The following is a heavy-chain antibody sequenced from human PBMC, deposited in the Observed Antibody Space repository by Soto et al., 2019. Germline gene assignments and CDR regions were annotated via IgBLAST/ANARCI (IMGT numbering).Heavy chain of an antibody. D-gene: IGHD3-10*02. Sequence: EVQLLDSGGDLAQPGGSLRLSCTASGFTFSSFGMAWVRQAPGKGLEWVSAISGSGDNSYYADSVKDRFTISRDNPTNTLYLQMNNLRAEDTAVYYCAKVGIGMFSHKHHFDHWGQGTQVTVSS. CDR1: GFTFSSFG. J-gene: IGHJ4*02. CDR3: AKVGIGMFSHKHHFDH. V-gene: IGHV3-23*01. CDR2: ISGSGDNS.